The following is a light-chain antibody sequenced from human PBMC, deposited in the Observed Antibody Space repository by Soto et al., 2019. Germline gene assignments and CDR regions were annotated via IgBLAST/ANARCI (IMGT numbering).Light chain of an antibody. Sequence: EIVMTQSPATLSVSPGERATLSCRASQSVTSNLAWYQQKPGQGPRLVIYGASTRATGIPDRFSGSGYGTAFTLTISSLQSEDFGVYYYQQYDNWPPRYTFGQGTKLEIK. CDR1: QSVTSN. CDR3: QQYDNWPPRYT. V-gene: IGKV3-15*01. J-gene: IGKJ2*01. CDR2: GAS.